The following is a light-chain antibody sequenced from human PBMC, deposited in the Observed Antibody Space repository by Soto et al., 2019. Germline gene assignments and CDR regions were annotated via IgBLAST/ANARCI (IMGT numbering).Light chain of an antibody. J-gene: IGLJ2*01. CDR2: EVS. V-gene: IGLV2-14*01. Sequence: QSALTQPASVSGSPGQSITISCTGTSSDVGGYNYVSWYHQYPGKAPKLMIYEVSNRPSGVSDRFSGSKSGNTASLTISGLQAEDEGDYYCYSYTSSSTVVFGGGTKVTVL. CDR3: YSYTSSSTVV. CDR1: SSDVGGYNY.